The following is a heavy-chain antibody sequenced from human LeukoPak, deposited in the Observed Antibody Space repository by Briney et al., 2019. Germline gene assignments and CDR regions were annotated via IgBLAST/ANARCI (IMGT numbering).Heavy chain of an antibody. CDR1: GGSISSSSYY. CDR3: ARHLPIRPRAYYFDY. D-gene: IGHD1-14*01. V-gene: IGHV4-39*01. Sequence: PSETLSLTCTVSGGSISSSSYYWGWIRQPPGKGLEWIGSIYYSGSTYYNPSLKSRVTISVDTSKNQFSLKLSSVTAADTAVYYCARHLPIRPRAYYFDYWGQGTLVTVSS. J-gene: IGHJ4*02. CDR2: IYYSGST.